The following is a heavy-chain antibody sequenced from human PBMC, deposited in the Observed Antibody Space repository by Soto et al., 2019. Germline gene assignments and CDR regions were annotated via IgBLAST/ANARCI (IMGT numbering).Heavy chain of an antibody. D-gene: IGHD4-17*01. CDR3: ARDRHDYGDYGHYYYYMDV. Sequence: SETLSLTCTVSGGSISSYYWSWIRQPPGKGLEWIGYIYYSGSTNYNPSLKSRVTISVDTSKNPFSLKLSSVTAADTAVYYCARDRHDYGDYGHYYYYMDVWGKGTTVTVSS. CDR2: IYYSGST. CDR1: GGSISSYY. J-gene: IGHJ6*03. V-gene: IGHV4-59*01.